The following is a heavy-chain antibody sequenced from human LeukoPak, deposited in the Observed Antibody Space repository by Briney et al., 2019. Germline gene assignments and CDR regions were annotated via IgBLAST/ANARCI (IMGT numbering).Heavy chain of an antibody. CDR3: ARDNPRTTTYSSGSSFDF. CDR2: IYYSGST. CDR1: GGSISSTSYY. Sequence: SETLSLTCVVSGGSISSTSYYWGWIRQPPGKGLEWIGSIYYSGSTYYSPSLKSRVTISVDTSKNQFSLKLSSVTAADTAVYFCARDNPRTTTYSSGSSFDFWGQGNLVTVSS. J-gene: IGHJ4*02. D-gene: IGHD6-19*01. V-gene: IGHV4-39*07.